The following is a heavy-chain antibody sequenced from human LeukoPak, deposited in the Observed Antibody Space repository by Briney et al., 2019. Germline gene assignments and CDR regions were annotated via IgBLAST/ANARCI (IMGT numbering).Heavy chain of an antibody. CDR3: ARTRSTWAYYYYSMDV. D-gene: IGHD1-26*01. CDR2: IWYDGSNK. CDR1: GFTFSSYG. J-gene: IGHJ6*02. Sequence: GRSLRLSCAASGFTFSSYGMPWVRQAPGKGLEWVAVIWYDGSNKYYADSVKGRFTISRDNSKNTLYLQINSLRAEDTAVYYCARTRSTWAYYYYSMDVWGQGTTVTVSS. V-gene: IGHV3-33*01.